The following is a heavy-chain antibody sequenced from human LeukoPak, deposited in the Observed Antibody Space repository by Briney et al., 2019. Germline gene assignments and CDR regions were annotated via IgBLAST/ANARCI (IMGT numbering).Heavy chain of an antibody. CDR3: VRDRISDSSGWFDY. J-gene: IGHJ4*02. Sequence: GASVKVSCKASGYTFTSYGISWVRQAPGQGLECMGWISAYNGNTNCTQKLQGRVTMTTDTSTSTAYMELRSLRSDDTAVYYCVRDRISDSSGWFDYWGQGTLVTVSS. D-gene: IGHD3-22*01. V-gene: IGHV1-18*01. CDR1: GYTFTSYG. CDR2: ISAYNGNT.